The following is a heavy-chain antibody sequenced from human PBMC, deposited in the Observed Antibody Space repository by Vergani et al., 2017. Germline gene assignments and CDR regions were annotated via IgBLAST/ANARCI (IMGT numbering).Heavy chain of an antibody. J-gene: IGHJ4*02. CDR1: GFTFRNYV. CDR3: AKNLESGAYRGGNFDY. V-gene: IGHV3-23*01. D-gene: IGHD3-16*01. Sequence: EVQLLESGGGLAQPGGPLRLSCAASGFTFRNYVMTWVRPAPGKGLKWVSSVSGSSATPYYADSVKGRFIISRDNSKNTLHLQMNSLRADDTAVYYCAKNLESGAYRGGNFDYWGQGTLVTVSS. CDR2: VSGSSATP.